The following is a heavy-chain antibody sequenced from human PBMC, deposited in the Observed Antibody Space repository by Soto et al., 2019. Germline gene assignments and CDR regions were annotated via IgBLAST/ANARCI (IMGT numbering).Heavy chain of an antibody. CDR2: IYYSGST. D-gene: IGHD2-15*01. V-gene: IGHV4-31*03. Sequence: SETLSLTCTVSGGSISSGGYYWSWIRQHPGKGLEWIGYIYYSGSTYYNPSLKSRVTISVDTSKNQFSLKLSSVTAADTAVYYCAGLEDPYCSGGSCYRDHYYFDYWGQGTLVTVSS. CDR3: AGLEDPYCSGGSCYRDHYYFDY. J-gene: IGHJ4*02. CDR1: GGSISSGGYY.